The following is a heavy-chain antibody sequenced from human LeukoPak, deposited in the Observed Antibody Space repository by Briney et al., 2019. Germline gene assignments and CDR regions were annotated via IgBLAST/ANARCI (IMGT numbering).Heavy chain of an antibody. D-gene: IGHD3-10*01. CDR1: GGSISSYY. Sequence: SETLSLTCTVSGGSISSYYWSWIRQSPGKGLEWIGYIYYSGRTDYSPSLKSRVTISVDTSKNQFSLKLSSVTAADTAVYFCASNDGSGSYYNFDYWGQGTLVTVSS. CDR2: IYYSGRT. V-gene: IGHV4-59*01. CDR3: ASNDGSGSYYNFDY. J-gene: IGHJ4*02.